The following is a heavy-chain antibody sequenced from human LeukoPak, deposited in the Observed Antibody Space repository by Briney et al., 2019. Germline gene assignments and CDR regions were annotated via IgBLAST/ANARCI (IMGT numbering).Heavy chain of an antibody. Sequence: AGGSLRLSCAASGFTFSSYAMSWVRQAPGKGLEWVSAISGSGGSTYYADSVKGRFTISSDNSKNTLYLQMNSLRAEDTAVYYCAKGDFWSGYYPNWGQGTLVTVSS. CDR2: ISGSGGST. CDR1: GFTFSSYA. D-gene: IGHD3-3*01. V-gene: IGHV3-23*01. CDR3: AKGDFWSGYYPN. J-gene: IGHJ4*02.